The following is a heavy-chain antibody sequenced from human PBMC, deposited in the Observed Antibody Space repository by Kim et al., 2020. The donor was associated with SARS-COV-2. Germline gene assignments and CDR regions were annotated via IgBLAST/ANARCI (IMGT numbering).Heavy chain of an antibody. Sequence: GGSLRLSCAASGFTFGDYAMHWVRQAPGKGLEWVSGISWNSGSIGYADSVKGRFTISRDNAKNSLYLQMDSLRTEDTALYYCAKALYQVLSGRWIDPWGQGTLVTVSS. CDR2: ISWNSGSI. D-gene: IGHD2-2*01. CDR1: GFTFGDYA. V-gene: IGHV3-9*01. CDR3: AKALYQVLSGRWIDP. J-gene: IGHJ5*02.